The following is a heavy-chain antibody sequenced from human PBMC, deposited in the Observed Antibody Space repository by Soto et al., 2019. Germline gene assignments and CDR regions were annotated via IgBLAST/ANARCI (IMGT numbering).Heavy chain of an antibody. D-gene: IGHD5-18*01. Sequence: PGGSLRLSCAASAFTFRSYAMSWVRQAPGKGLEWVSAISGGGDYTYYADSVKGRFTISRDNSKNTLFLQMNSLRAADSALYYCAKDPGYNFGVPPDSWGQGTLVTVSS. J-gene: IGHJ4*02. CDR3: AKDPGYNFGVPPDS. CDR2: ISGGGDYT. CDR1: AFTFRSYA. V-gene: IGHV3-23*01.